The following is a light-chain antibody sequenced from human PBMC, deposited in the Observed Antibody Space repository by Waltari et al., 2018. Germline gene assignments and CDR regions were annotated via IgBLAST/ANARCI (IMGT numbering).Light chain of an antibody. CDR2: DVS. Sequence: QSALTQPASVSGSPGQSIPISCTGTSSDVGGYHYVSWYQHHPGKAPKLMIYDVSNRPSGVSSRFSGSKSGNTASLTISGLQAEDEADYYCSSYTSSSTRVFGGGTKLTVL. CDR3: SSYTSSSTRV. J-gene: IGLJ2*01. V-gene: IGLV2-14*03. CDR1: SSDVGGYHY.